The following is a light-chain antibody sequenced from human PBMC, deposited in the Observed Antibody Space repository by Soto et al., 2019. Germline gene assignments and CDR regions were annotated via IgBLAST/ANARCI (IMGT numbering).Light chain of an antibody. V-gene: IGKV1-5*01. CDR1: QNINYW. Sequence: DIQMTQSPSTLSASVGDRVTITCQASQNINYWLAWYQQKLGSPPKLLIYDASNLGHGVPSRFSGGGSGTHFTFHISSLRPDDVATYYCQQYSGPRTFVQWTKVEI. J-gene: IGKJ1*01. CDR3: QQYSGPRT. CDR2: DAS.